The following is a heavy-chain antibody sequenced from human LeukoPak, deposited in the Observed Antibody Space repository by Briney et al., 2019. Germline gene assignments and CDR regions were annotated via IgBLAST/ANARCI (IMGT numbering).Heavy chain of an antibody. CDR1: GFTFSSYA. CDR2: ISGSGGST. Sequence: PGGSLRLSCAASGFTFSSYAMSWVRQAPGKGLEWVSVISGSGGSTYYADSVKGRFTISRDNSKNTLYLQMNSLRAEDTAVYYCAKDPPLYCGGDCYTDAFDIWGQGTMVTVSS. J-gene: IGHJ3*02. V-gene: IGHV3-23*01. CDR3: AKDPPLYCGGDCYTDAFDI. D-gene: IGHD2-21*02.